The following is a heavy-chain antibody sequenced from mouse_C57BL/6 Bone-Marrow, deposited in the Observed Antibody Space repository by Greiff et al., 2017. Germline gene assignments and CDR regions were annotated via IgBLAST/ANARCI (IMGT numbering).Heavy chain of an antibody. Sequence: VQLQQSGPELVKPGASVKISCKASGYTFTDYYMNWVKQSHGKSLEWIGDINPNNGGTSYNQKFKGKATLTVDKSSSTAYMELRSLTSEDSAVYYCARSLTITTVVATRAYWGQGTLVTVSA. V-gene: IGHV1-26*01. CDR2: INPNNGGT. J-gene: IGHJ3*01. D-gene: IGHD1-1*01. CDR3: ARSLTITTVVATRAY. CDR1: GYTFTDYY.